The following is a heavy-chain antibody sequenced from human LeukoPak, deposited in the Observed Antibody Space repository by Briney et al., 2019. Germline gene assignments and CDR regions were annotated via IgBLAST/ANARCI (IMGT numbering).Heavy chain of an antibody. D-gene: IGHD3-22*01. CDR2: IDYGGST. CDR1: GYSISSGYY. Sequence: KPSETLSLTCAVSGYSISSGYYWGWIRQPPGKGLECIGIIDYGGSTYSNPSLKSRVNISVDTSKNHSSLKLSSVTTADTDVYYCAILAYYYDSSGYYFDYWGQGTLVTVSS. V-gene: IGHV4-38-2*01. CDR3: AILAYYYDSSGYYFDY. J-gene: IGHJ4*02.